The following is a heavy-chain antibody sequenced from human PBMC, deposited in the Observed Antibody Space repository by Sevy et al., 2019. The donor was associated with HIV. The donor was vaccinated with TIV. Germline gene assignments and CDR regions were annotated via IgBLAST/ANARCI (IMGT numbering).Heavy chain of an antibody. CDR3: ARGGAGRQFDYYYYMDV. CDR1: GVSITRSY. Sequence: SETLSLTCNVSGVSITRSYWNWIRQTPGKGLEWIAFVYYTGKTNYNPSLKSRVTVSLDTFKSQFSLKLSSVTAADTAVYYCARGGAGRQFDYYYYMDVWGKGTTVTVSS. J-gene: IGHJ6*03. CDR2: VYYTGKT. D-gene: IGHD6-6*01. V-gene: IGHV4-59*01.